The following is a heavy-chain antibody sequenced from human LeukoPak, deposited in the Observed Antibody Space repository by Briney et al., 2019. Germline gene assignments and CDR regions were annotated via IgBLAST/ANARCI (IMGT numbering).Heavy chain of an antibody. CDR2: ISSSSTYI. Sequence: GGSLRLSFAASGFTFSSYSMNWFRKAPGKGLEWFSSISSSSTYIYYADSLKGRFTISRDNAKNSVYLRMNSLRAEDTAVYYCARVWSPPYTSSWPEYFDYWGQGILVTVSS. V-gene: IGHV3-21*01. CDR3: ARVWSPPYTSSWPEYFDY. D-gene: IGHD6-13*01. CDR1: GFTFSSYS. J-gene: IGHJ4*02.